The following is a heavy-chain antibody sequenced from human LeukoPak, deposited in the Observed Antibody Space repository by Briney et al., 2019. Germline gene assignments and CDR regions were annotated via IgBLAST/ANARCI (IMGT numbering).Heavy chain of an antibody. CDR2: IYYSGST. Sequence: PSETLSLTCAVSGGSINSNNYYWSWIRQPPGKGLEWIGYIYYSGSTNYNPSLKSRVTISVDTSKNQFSLKLSSVTAADTAVYYCARDWGVYSSGWYGRAFDIWGQGTMVTVSS. CDR1: GGSINSNNYY. D-gene: IGHD6-19*01. CDR3: ARDWGVYSSGWYGRAFDI. V-gene: IGHV4-61*01. J-gene: IGHJ3*02.